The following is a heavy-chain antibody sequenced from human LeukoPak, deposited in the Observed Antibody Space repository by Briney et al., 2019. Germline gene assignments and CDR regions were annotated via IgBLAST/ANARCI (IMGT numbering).Heavy chain of an antibody. Sequence: SETLSLTCTVSGGSISSGSYYWSWIRQPAGKGLEWIGRIYTSGSTNYNPSLKSRVTISVDTSKNQFSLKLSSVTAADTAVYYCASVRGSSGYDGNYYYHYMDVWGKGTTVTISS. CDR3: ASVRGSSGYDGNYYYHYMDV. V-gene: IGHV4-61*02. J-gene: IGHJ6*03. CDR2: IYTSGST. D-gene: IGHD5-12*01. CDR1: GGSISSGSYY.